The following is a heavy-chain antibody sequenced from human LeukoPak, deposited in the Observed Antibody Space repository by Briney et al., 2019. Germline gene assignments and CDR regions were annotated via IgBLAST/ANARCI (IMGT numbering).Heavy chain of an antibody. V-gene: IGHV4-39*07. J-gene: IGHJ4*02. CDR2: IYYSGST. D-gene: IGHD6-25*01. CDR1: GGSISSSSYY. Sequence: SETLSLTCTVSGGSISSSSYYWGWIRQPPGKGLEWIGSIYYSGSTNYNPSLKSRVTISVDTSKNQFSLKLSSVTAADTAVYYCARRGSSGRLFFDYWGQGTLVTVSS. CDR3: ARRGSSGRLFFDY.